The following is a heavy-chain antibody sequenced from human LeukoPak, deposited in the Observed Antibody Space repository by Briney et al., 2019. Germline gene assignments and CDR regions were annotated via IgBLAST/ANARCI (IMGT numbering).Heavy chain of an antibody. CDR3: AREAKPANAAGLDV. Sequence: SETLSLMCSVSGDSINGYYWSWIRVPAGKGLEWIGRLYASGNPNYASGTTHTNASLRSRLTMSLDTSKNQLSLKLRSVTAADTAVYYCAREAKPANAAGLDVWGQGTTVTVSS. D-gene: IGHD4/OR15-4a*01. V-gene: IGHV4-4*07. CDR2: LYASGNP. CDR1: GDSINGYY. J-gene: IGHJ6*02.